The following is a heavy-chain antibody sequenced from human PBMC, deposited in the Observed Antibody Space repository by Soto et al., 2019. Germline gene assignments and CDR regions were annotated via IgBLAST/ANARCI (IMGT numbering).Heavy chain of an antibody. J-gene: IGHJ5*02. CDR1: GGSFSGYY. CDR2: INHSGST. V-gene: IGHV4-34*01. Sequence: PSETLSLTCAVYGGSFSGYYWSWIRQPPGKGLEWIGEINHSGSTNYNPSLKSRVTISVDTSKNQFSLKLSSVTAADTAVYYCARVITMVRGVIGPGDWFDPWGQGTLVTVS. D-gene: IGHD3-10*01. CDR3: ARVITMVRGVIGPGDWFDP.